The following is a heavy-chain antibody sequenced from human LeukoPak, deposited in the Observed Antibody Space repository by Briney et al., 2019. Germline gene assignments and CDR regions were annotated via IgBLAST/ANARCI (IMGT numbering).Heavy chain of an antibody. CDR3: ARHSGSYSSFDI. CDR2: IYYSGST. Sequence: SETLCLTCTVSGGSISSSSYYWGWIRQPPGKGLEWVGSIYYSGSTYYNPSLKSRVTISVDTSKNQFSLKLSSVTAADTAVYYCARHSGSYSSFDIWGQGTMVTVSS. CDR1: GGSISSSSYY. V-gene: IGHV4-39*01. J-gene: IGHJ3*02. D-gene: IGHD1-26*01.